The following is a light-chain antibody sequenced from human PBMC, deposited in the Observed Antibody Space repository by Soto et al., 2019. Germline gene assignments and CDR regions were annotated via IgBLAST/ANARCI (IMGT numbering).Light chain of an antibody. J-gene: IGLJ2*01. CDR2: EVS. Sequence: QSALTQPASVSGSPGQSITISCSGTSSDVGGYNYVSWYQQHPGKAPKLIIYEVSHRPSGVPRRFSGSKSGNTASLTISGLQAEDEADYYCSSYTSSSTLFGGGTKLTVL. CDR3: SSYTSSSTL. V-gene: IGLV2-14*01. CDR1: SSDVGGYNY.